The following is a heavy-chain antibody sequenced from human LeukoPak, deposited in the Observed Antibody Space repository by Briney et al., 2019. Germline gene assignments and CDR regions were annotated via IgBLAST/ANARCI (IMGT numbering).Heavy chain of an antibody. CDR3: ARDGYSGAGDFDY. CDR2: IYYSGST. CDR1: GDSITSTPYY. V-gene: IGHV4-39*07. D-gene: IGHD5-12*01. Sequence: SETLSLTCTVSGDSITSTPYYWGWIRQPPGKGLEWIGSIYYSGSTYYNPSLKSRVTISVDTSKNQFSLKLSSVTAADTAVYYCARDGYSGAGDFDYWGQGTLVTVSS. J-gene: IGHJ4*02.